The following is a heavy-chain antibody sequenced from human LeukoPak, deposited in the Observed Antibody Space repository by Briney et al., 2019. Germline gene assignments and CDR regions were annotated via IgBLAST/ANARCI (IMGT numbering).Heavy chain of an antibody. V-gene: IGHV1-2*02. CDR3: ARDEDSSPWNAFDV. D-gene: IGHD3-10*01. Sequence: GASVKVSCKASGYTFTGYYMHWVRQAPGQGLEWMGWINPNSGGTNYAQKFQGRVSMTRDTSISTAYMELRSVRSDDTGVYYCARDEDSSPWNAFDVWGQGTMVTVSS. CDR2: INPNSGGT. J-gene: IGHJ3*01. CDR1: GYTFTGYY.